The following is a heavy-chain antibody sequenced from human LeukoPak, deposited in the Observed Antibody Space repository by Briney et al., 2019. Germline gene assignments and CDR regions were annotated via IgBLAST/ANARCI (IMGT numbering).Heavy chain of an antibody. CDR2: ISGSGGST. Sequence: RGSLRLSSAPSGFTFSSYAMSCVRQAPGKGLEWVSAISGSGGSTYYADSVKGRFTISRDNSKNTLYLQMNSLRAEDTAVYYCAKSRDTHYYDSSGYYYYDYWGQGTLVTVSS. J-gene: IGHJ4*02. CDR1: GFTFSSYA. V-gene: IGHV3-23*01. D-gene: IGHD3-22*01. CDR3: AKSRDTHYYDSSGYYYYDY.